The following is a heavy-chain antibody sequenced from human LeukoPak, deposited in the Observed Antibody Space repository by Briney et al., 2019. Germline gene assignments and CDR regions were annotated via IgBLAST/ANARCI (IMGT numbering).Heavy chain of an antibody. D-gene: IGHD3-10*01. Sequence: RPSETLSLTCTVSGGSIGSYYWSWIRQPPGKGLEWIGYIYYSGSTNYNPSLKSRVTISVDTSKNQFSLKLSSVTAADTAVYYCARDRYGSGDDNDDAFDIWGQGTMVTVSS. V-gene: IGHV4-59*01. CDR2: IYYSGST. J-gene: IGHJ3*02. CDR3: ARDRYGSGDDNDDAFDI. CDR1: GGSIGSYY.